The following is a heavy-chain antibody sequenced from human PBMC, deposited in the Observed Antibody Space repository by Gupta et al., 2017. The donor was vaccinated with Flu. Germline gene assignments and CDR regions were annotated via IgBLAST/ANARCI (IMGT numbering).Heavy chain of an antibody. Sequence: QVQLVESGGGLVKPGGSLRLSCAASGFTFSDYYMSWIRQAPGKGLEWVSYVSSSATTVFYADSVKGRFTISRDSAKKSLYLQMNNLRAEDTAVYYCARDAHYFGMDVWGQGTTVTVSS. CDR2: VSSSATTV. J-gene: IGHJ6*02. V-gene: IGHV3-11*01. CDR1: GFTFSDYY. CDR3: ARDAHYFGMDV.